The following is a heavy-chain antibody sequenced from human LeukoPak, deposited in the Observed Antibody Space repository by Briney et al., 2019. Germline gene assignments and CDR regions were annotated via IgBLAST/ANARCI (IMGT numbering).Heavy chain of an antibody. J-gene: IGHJ5*02. CDR3: ARVVGGYDFYWFDP. D-gene: IGHD3-3*01. CDR1: GGTFINYA. V-gene: IGHV1-69*06. CDR2: IIPMVRTA. Sequence: ASVKVSCKASGGTFINYAISWVRQAPGQGLEWMGGIIPMVRTANYAQKFQGRVTITADKSTSTAYMELSSLRSEDTAVYYCARVVGGYDFYWFDPWGQGTLVTVSS.